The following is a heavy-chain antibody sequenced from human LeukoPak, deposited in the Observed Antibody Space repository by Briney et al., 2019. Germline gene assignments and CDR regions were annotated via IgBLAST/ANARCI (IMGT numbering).Heavy chain of an antibody. V-gene: IGHV3-30*02. J-gene: IGHJ4*02. CDR1: GFTFSSYG. CDR2: IRYDGSNK. Sequence: GGSLRLSCAASGFTFSSYGMHWVRQAPGKGLEWVAFIRYDGSNKYYADSVKGRFTISRDNSKSTLSLQMNNLRAEDTAIYYCATYRQVLLPFESWGQGTLVTVSS. D-gene: IGHD2-8*02. CDR3: ATYRQVLLPFES.